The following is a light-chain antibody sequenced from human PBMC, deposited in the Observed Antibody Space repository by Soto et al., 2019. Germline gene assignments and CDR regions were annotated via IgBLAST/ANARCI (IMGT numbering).Light chain of an antibody. CDR2: DVT. CDR1: ISDVAGYNY. V-gene: IGLV2-11*01. J-gene: IGLJ2*01. CDR3: SSYAGSNNLV. Sequence: QSALTQPRSVSGSPGQSVTISCTGTISDVAGYNYVSWYQHHPAKPPKLLISDVTKRPSWLPDRFSGSKSGSTASLTISELQAEDEADYYCSSYAGSNNLVFGGGTQLTVL.